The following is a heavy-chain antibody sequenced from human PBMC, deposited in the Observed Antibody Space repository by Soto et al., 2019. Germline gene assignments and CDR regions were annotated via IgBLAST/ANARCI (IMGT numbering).Heavy chain of an antibody. V-gene: IGHV4-34*01. J-gene: IGHJ6*03. D-gene: IGHD3-10*01. Sequence: QVQLQQWGAGLLKPSETLSLTCAVYGGSFSGYYWSWIRQPPGKGLEWIGEINHSGSTNYNPSLKSRVTISADTSKNQFSLKLSSVTAADTAVYYCARVSITMVRGVGEKYYYYYMDVWGKGTTVTVSS. CDR3: ARVSITMVRGVGEKYYYYYMDV. CDR1: GGSFSGYY. CDR2: INHSGST.